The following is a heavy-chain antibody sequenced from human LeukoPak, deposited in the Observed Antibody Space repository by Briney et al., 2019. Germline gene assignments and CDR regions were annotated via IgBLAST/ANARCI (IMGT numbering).Heavy chain of an antibody. Sequence: GGSLRLSCEASGFTFSSYGMHWVRQAPGTGLEWVAFMSPDGSDEIYADSVKGRFTISRDNAKNSVYLQMNSLTDEDTAVYYCARGGGSGRYGLPFDSWGQGTLVTVSS. J-gene: IGHJ4*02. CDR3: ARGGGSGRYGLPFDS. V-gene: IGHV3-30*03. CDR2: MSPDGSDE. D-gene: IGHD6-13*01. CDR1: GFTFSSYG.